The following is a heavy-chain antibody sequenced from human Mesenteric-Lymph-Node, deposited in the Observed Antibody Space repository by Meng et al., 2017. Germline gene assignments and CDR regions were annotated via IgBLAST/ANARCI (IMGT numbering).Heavy chain of an antibody. CDR2: ISSSGSTI. V-gene: IGHV3-11*01. CDR1: GFTVGNNY. Sequence: GESLKISCAASGFTVGNNYMSWVRQAPGKGLEWVSYISSSGSTIYYADSVKGRFTISRDNAKNSLYLQVNSLRAEDTAVYYCAREKQWLGFDYWGQGTLVTVSS. D-gene: IGHD6-19*01. CDR3: AREKQWLGFDY. J-gene: IGHJ4*02.